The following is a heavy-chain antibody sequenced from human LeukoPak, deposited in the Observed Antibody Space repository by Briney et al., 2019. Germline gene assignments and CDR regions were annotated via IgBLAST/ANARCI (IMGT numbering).Heavy chain of an antibody. V-gene: IGHV4-61*02. CDR1: GGSISGGSYY. D-gene: IGHD5-24*01. CDR3: ARGIVDMATSFGY. CDR2: IYTSGNT. Sequence: SETLSLTCTVSGGSISGGSYYWSWIRQPAGKGLEWIGRIYTSGNTNYNPSLRSRVTISVDTSKNQFSLNPTSVTAADTAVYYCARGIVDMATSFGYWGQGTLVTVSS. J-gene: IGHJ4*02.